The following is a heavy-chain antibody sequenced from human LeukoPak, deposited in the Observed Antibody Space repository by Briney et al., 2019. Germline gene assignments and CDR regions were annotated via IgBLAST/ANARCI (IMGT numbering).Heavy chain of an antibody. CDR3: AREKFLGRLTRVLDT. J-gene: IGHJ5*02. V-gene: IGHV4-34*01. Sequence: PSETLSLTCVVNNGSFTEYFWSWLRQPPGQGLEWIGEVYHSGSTNYNPSLKSRLSISTDMSKRQFSLKLNSVTAADTAVYYCAREKFLGRLTRVLDTWGQGTLVTVSS. CDR1: NGSFTEYF. D-gene: IGHD3-3*01. CDR2: VYHSGST.